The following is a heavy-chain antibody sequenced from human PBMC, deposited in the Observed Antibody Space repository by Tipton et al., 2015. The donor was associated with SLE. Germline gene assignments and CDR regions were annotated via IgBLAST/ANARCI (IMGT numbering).Heavy chain of an antibody. CDR1: GGSISSHY. CDR2: IYDTGST. Sequence: TLSLTCTVSGGSISSHYWSWIRQSPGKGLEWIGSIYDTGSTHYNPSLKSRITISLDTSKNQFSLKLYSVTATDTAVYYCARHDTNYGRNWFDPWGQGTLVTVSS. D-gene: IGHD2-8*01. J-gene: IGHJ5*02. V-gene: IGHV4-59*08. CDR3: ARHDTNYGRNWFDP.